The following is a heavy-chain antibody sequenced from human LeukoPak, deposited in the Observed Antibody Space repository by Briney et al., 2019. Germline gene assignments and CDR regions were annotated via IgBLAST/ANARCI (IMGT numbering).Heavy chain of an antibody. Sequence: PGGSQRLSCAASGFTFSSYAMSWVRQAPGKGLEWVSAISGSGGSTYYADSVKGRFTISRDNSKNTLYLQMNSLRAEDTAVYYCAKDILLWFGEPPADPWGQGTLVTVSS. J-gene: IGHJ5*02. CDR3: AKDILLWFGEPPADP. CDR1: GFTFSSYA. D-gene: IGHD3-10*01. V-gene: IGHV3-23*01. CDR2: ISGSGGST.